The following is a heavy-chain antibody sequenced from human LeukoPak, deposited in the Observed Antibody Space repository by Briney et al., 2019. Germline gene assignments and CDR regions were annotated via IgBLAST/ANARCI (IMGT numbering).Heavy chain of an antibody. Sequence: SETLSLTCTVSGGSISSYYWSWIRQPAGKGLEWIGRIYTSGSTNYNPSLKSRVTMSVDTSKNQFSLKLSSVTAADTAVYYCAREGQWLAAEYFQHWGQGTLVTVSS. CDR3: AREGQWLAAEYFQH. V-gene: IGHV4-4*07. D-gene: IGHD6-19*01. J-gene: IGHJ1*01. CDR1: GGSISSYY. CDR2: IYTSGST.